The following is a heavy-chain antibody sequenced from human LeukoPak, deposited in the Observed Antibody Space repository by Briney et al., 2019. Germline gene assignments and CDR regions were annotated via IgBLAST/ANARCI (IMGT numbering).Heavy chain of an antibody. CDR2: ISDSGATT. D-gene: IGHD6-19*01. CDR3: ANLNAAVAGTFD. V-gene: IGHV3-23*01. Sequence: PGGSLRLSCAASGFTFRSYSMTWVRQAPGKGLEWVSVISDSGATTYYADSVKGRFTISRDNSKNTLYLQMNSLRAEDTAVYYCANLNAAVAGTFDWGQGTLVTVSS. CDR1: GFTFRSYS. J-gene: IGHJ4*02.